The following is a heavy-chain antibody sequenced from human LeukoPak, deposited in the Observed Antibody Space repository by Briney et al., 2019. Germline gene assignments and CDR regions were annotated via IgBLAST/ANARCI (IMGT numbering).Heavy chain of an antibody. CDR1: GFTFSSYS. D-gene: IGHD5-12*01. CDR3: ARDLGDGYNINFDY. J-gene: IGHJ4*02. Sequence: PGGSLRLSCAASGFTFSSYSMNWVRQAPGKGLEWVSSTSSSSSYIYYADSVKGRFTISRDNAKNSLYLQMNSLRAEDTAAYYCARDLGDGYNINFDYWGQGTLVTVSS. V-gene: IGHV3-21*01. CDR2: TSSSSSYI.